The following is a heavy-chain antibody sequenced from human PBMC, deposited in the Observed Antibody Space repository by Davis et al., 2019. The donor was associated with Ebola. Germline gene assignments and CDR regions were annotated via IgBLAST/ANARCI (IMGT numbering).Heavy chain of an antibody. V-gene: IGHV3-11*01. CDR3: ARDDQQLVLYAMDV. CDR1: GFTFSHYY. Sequence: PGGSLSLSCAASGFTFSHYYMSWIRQAPGKGLEWVSYISSSGSTIYYANSVKGRFTIPRDNAKNPLYLQMNSLRAEDTAVDYCARDDQQLVLYAMDVWGQGTTVTGSS. D-gene: IGHD6-13*01. CDR2: ISSSGSTI. J-gene: IGHJ6*02.